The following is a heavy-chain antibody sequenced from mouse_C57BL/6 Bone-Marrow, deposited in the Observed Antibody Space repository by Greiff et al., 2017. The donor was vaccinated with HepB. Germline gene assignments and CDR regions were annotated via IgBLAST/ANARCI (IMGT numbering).Heavy chain of an antibody. CDR1: GFTFSDAW. D-gene: IGHD2-4*01. V-gene: IGHV6-6*01. CDR3: TREHDYDWFAY. CDR2: IRNKANNHAT. Sequence: EVKVVESGGGLVQPGGSMKLSCAASGFTFSDAWMDWVRQSPEKGLEWVAEIRNKANNHATYYAESVKGRFTISRDDSKSSVYLQMNSLRAEDTGIYYCTREHDYDWFAYWGQGTLVTVSA. J-gene: IGHJ3*01.